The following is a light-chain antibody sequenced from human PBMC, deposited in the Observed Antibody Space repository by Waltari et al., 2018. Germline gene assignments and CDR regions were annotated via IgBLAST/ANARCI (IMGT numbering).Light chain of an antibody. Sequence: DIVMTQSPDSLAVSLGERATINCKSSQSVFHSSYNQNYLAWDQLKPVQSPRLIYWASTRESGVPDRFSGSGSGTDFTLTISSLQAEDVAVYYCQQYYTAPYTFGQGTKLEIK. V-gene: IGKV4-1*01. CDR1: QSVFHSSYNQNY. CDR3: QQYYTAPYT. J-gene: IGKJ2*01. CDR2: WAS.